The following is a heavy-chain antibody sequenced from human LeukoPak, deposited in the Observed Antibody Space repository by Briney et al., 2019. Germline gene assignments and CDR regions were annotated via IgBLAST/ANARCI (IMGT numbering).Heavy chain of an antibody. D-gene: IGHD3-16*02. CDR3: AGSYPYYYYYYMDV. CDR2: IYYSGNT. J-gene: IGHJ6*03. V-gene: IGHV4-39*07. CDR1: GGSITSSSYY. Sequence: SETLSLTCTVSGGSITSSSYYWGWIHQPPGKGLEWIGSIYYSGNTYYNPSLKSRVTISVDTSKNQFSLKLSSVTAADTAVYYCAGSYPYYYYYYMDVWGKGTTVTISS.